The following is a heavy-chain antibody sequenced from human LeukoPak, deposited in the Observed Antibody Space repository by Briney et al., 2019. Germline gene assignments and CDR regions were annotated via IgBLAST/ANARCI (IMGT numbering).Heavy chain of an antibody. CDR2: IYPGDSDT. CDR3: ARLPCGGDCYPPDNWFDP. J-gene: IGHJ5*02. Sequence: GESLKISCKGSGYSFTSYWIGWVRQMPGKGLEWMGIIYPGDSDTRYSPSFQGQVTISADKSISTAYLQRSSLKASDTAMYYCARLPCGGDCYPPDNWFDPWGQGTLVTVSS. CDR1: GYSFTSYW. D-gene: IGHD2-21*02. V-gene: IGHV5-51*01.